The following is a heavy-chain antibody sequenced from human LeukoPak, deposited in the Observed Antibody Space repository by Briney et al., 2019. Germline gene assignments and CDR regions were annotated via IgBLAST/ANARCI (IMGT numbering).Heavy chain of an antibody. CDR3: ARGPYYSDSGSPEY. D-gene: IGHD3-10*01. Sequence: GGSLRLSCTASGFTFSSCAMSWVRQAPGKGLVWVSRINPDGSGTRYADSVKGRFTISRDNVRNTVFLQMNSLRAEDTAVYYCARGPYYSDSGSPEYWGQGTLVTVSS. V-gene: IGHV3-74*01. J-gene: IGHJ4*02. CDR2: INPDGSGT. CDR1: GFTFSSCA.